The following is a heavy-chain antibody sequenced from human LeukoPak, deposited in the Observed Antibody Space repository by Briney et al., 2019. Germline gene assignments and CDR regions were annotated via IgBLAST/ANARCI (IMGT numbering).Heavy chain of an antibody. D-gene: IGHD2-15*01. CDR3: ARGKRLGYCSGGSCYSSHYAFDI. CDR2: IHYSGNT. Sequence: PSETLSLTCTVSGGSISNNIYYWGWIRQPPGKGLEWIGSIHYSGNTYYNPSLKSRVRISVDTSKKQFSLKLNSVTAADTAVYYCARGKRLGYCSGGSCYSSHYAFDIWGQGTMVTVSS. V-gene: IGHV4-39*01. J-gene: IGHJ3*02. CDR1: GGSISNNIYY.